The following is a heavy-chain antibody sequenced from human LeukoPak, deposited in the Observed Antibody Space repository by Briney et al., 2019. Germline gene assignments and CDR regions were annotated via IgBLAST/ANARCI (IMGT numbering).Heavy chain of an antibody. D-gene: IGHD2-2*02. J-gene: IGHJ3*02. CDR1: GFTFSNYG. CDR3: AKDYCSSTSCYKGNAFDI. V-gene: IGHV3-30*02. CDR2: IRFDGSNQ. Sequence: PGGSLRLSCAASGFTFSNYGMHWVRQAPGKGLEWVAFIRFDGSNQYYADSVKGRFTISRDSSKYTVHLQMNSLRAEDTAVYYCAKDYCSSTSCYKGNAFDIWGQGTMVTVSS.